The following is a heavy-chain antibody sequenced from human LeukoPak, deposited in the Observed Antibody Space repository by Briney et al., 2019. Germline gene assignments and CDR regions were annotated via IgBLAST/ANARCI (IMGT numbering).Heavy chain of an antibody. Sequence: PGGSLRLSCAASGVTFSSSAMSWVRQAAGKGLEWVSSISDSGGTTYYADSVWGRYTISRDNYKSTFHVQMNSLRDDDTAVYYCAKESRGYELAQGYLEFDLWGRGTLVTVSS. CDR3: AKESRGYELAQGYLEFDL. CDR1: GVTFSSSA. J-gene: IGHJ2*01. D-gene: IGHD5-18*01. CDR2: ISDSGGTT. V-gene: IGHV3-23*01.